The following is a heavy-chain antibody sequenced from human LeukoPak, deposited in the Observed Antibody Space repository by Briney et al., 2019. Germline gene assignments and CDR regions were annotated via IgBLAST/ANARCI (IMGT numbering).Heavy chain of an antibody. Sequence: PGESLKISCQGSGYNFPIYWIGWVRHMPGQGLEWMEIIYPDDSNTIYGPSFQGQVTISADKSINTAYLEWSSLKASDTAIYYCARQGAAGKYYYYYMDVWGKGTTVTVSS. CDR1: GYNFPIYW. V-gene: IGHV5-51*01. D-gene: IGHD6-13*01. CDR3: ARQGAAGKYYYYYMDV. CDR2: IYPDDSNT. J-gene: IGHJ6*03.